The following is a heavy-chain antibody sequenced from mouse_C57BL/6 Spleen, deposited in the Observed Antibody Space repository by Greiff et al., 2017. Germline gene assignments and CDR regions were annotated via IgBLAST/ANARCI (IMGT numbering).Heavy chain of an antibody. V-gene: IGHV1-15*01. Sequence: QVQLKQSGAELVRPGASVTLSCKASGYTFTDYEMHWVKQTPVHGLEWIGAIDPETGGTAYNQKFKGKAILTADKSSSTAYMELRSLTSEDSAVYYCTRGYGRALDYWGQGTTRTVSS. CDR1: GYTFTDYE. J-gene: IGHJ2*01. D-gene: IGHD1-1*01. CDR3: TRGYGRALDY. CDR2: IDPETGGT.